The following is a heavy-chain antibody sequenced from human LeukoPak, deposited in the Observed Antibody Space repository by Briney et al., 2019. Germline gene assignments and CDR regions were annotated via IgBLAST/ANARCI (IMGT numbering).Heavy chain of an antibody. J-gene: IGHJ2*01. CDR3: ARTYGSSGLGYFDL. CDR1: GGSISSYY. V-gene: IGHV4-59*01. D-gene: IGHD6-13*01. CDR2: IYYSGST. Sequence: MSSETLSLTCTVSGGSISSYYWSWIRQPPGKGLEWIGYIYYSGSTNYSPSLKSRLTISVDTSKNQFSLKLSSVTAAVTAVYYCARTYGSSGLGYFDLWGRGTLVTVSS.